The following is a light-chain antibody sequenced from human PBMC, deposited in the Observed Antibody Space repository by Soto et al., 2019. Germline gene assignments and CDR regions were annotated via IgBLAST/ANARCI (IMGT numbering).Light chain of an antibody. J-gene: IGKJ4*01. V-gene: IGKV3-11*01. CDR2: ESA. Sequence: PGERATLSCRASQSIGSYLNWFLQKPGQAPRLLIYESANRATGIPDRFSGGGSGTDFTLTISSLQPEDCAVYYCQQRSYLFTFGGGTKVDIK. CDR3: QQRSYLFT. CDR1: QSIGSY.